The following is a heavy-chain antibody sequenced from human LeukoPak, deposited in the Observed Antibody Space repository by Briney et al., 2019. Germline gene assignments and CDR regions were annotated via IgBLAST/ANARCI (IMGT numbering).Heavy chain of an antibody. CDR3: TSHGLAARQFDY. Sequence: PGGSLRLSCAASEFTFSSYSMNWVRQVPGKGLEWVSFISSSSSIYYADSVKGRFTISRDNAKNSLYLQMNSLRDEGTAVYYCTSHGLAARQFDYWGQGTLVTVSS. CDR1: EFTFSSYS. D-gene: IGHD3/OR15-3a*01. CDR2: ISSSSSI. J-gene: IGHJ4*02. V-gene: IGHV3-48*02.